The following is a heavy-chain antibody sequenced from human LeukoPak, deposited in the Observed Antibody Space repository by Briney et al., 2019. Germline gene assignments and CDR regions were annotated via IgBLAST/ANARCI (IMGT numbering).Heavy chain of an antibody. CDR2: IYYSGGT. D-gene: IGHD2-2*03. CDR3: ARDRLVGYCSSTSCLNYFDY. Sequence: SQTLSPTCTVSGGSISSGGYYWSWIRQHPGKGLEWIGYIYYSGGTYYNPSLKSRVTISVDTSKNQFSLKLSSVTAADTAVYYCARDRLVGYCSSTSCLNYFDYWGQGTLVTVSS. V-gene: IGHV4-31*03. CDR1: GGSISSGGYY. J-gene: IGHJ4*02.